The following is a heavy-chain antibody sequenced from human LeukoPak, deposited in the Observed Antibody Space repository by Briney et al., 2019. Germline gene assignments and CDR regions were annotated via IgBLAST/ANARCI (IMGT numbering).Heavy chain of an antibody. J-gene: IGHJ4*02. CDR3: ARGRYYDSRHDY. D-gene: IGHD3-22*01. V-gene: IGHV4-34*01. CDR2: ISHSGST. CDR1: GGSFSGYY. Sequence: SETLSLTCAVYGGSFSGYYWSWIRQPPGKGLEWIGEISHSGSTNYNPSLKSRVTISVDTSKNQFSLKLSSVTAADTAVYYCARGRYYDSRHDYWGQGTLVTVSS.